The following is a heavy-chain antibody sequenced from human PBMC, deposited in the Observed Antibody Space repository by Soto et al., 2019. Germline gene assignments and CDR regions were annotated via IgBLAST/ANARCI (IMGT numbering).Heavy chain of an antibody. Sequence: EVQLVESGGGLVKPGGSLRLSCAASGFSFRTTWMAWVRQAPGKGLEWVGRIKSKSAGETTDYADPVKGRFTISRDDAKDTLYLHMDSLEIGDTAVYYCSTGAPFSGSVLDYWGQGTLVTVSS. V-gene: IGHV3-15*05. D-gene: IGHD1-26*01. CDR1: GFSFRTTW. J-gene: IGHJ4*02. CDR2: IKSKSAGETT. CDR3: STGAPFSGSVLDY.